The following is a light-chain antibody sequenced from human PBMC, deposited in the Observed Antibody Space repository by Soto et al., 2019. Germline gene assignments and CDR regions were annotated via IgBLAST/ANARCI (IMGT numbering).Light chain of an antibody. CDR2: DAS. CDR1: QSVSSY. Sequence: EIVLTQSPAPLSFSPGERATLSCRASQSVSSYLAWYQQKPGQAPRFFIYDASNRATGSPARFSGSGAGTEFTLTISSLQPEDFATYYCLQHNSYPWTFGQGTKV. CDR3: LQHNSYPWT. V-gene: IGKV3-11*01. J-gene: IGKJ1*01.